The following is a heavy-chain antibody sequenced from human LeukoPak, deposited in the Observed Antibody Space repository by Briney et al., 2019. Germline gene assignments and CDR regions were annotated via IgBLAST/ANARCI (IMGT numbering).Heavy chain of an antibody. J-gene: IGHJ4*02. Sequence: SETLSLTCTVSGGPISSGSYYWSWIRQPAGKGLEWIGRIYTSGSTNYNPSLKSRVTISVDTSKNQFSLKLSSVTAADTAVYYCAREGSSHNFDYWGQGTLVTVSS. CDR3: AREGSSHNFDY. V-gene: IGHV4-61*02. D-gene: IGHD6-19*01. CDR1: GGPISSGSYY. CDR2: IYTSGST.